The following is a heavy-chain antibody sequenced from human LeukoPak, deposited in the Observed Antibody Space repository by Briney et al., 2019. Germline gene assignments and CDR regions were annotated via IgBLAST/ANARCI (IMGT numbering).Heavy chain of an antibody. Sequence: PSQTLSLTCTVSGGSISSGSYYWSWIRQPAGKGLEWIGRIYTSGSTNYNPSLKSRVTMSVDTSKNQFSLELSSVTAADTAVYYCARGRITIFGVVINPIDYWGQGTLVTVSS. V-gene: IGHV4-61*02. CDR1: GGSISSGSYY. J-gene: IGHJ4*02. CDR3: ARGRITIFGVVINPIDY. D-gene: IGHD3-3*01. CDR2: IYTSGST.